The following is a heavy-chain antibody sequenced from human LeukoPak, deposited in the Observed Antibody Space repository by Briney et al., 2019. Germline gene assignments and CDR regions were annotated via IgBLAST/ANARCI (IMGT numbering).Heavy chain of an antibody. CDR3: AREVGATTDY. V-gene: IGHV3-48*04. J-gene: IGHJ4*02. CDR1: GFTFSSYS. D-gene: IGHD1-26*01. Sequence: PGGSLRLSCAASGFTFSSYSMNWVRQAPGKGLEWVSYISTGGSTIYFADSVKGRFTISRDNDKNSLYLQMNSLRAEDTAVYYCAREVGATTDYWGQGTLVTVSS. CDR2: ISTGGSTI.